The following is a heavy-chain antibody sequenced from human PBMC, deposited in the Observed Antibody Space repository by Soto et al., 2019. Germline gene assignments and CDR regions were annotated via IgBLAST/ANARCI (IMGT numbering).Heavy chain of an antibody. V-gene: IGHV4-4*02. D-gene: IGHD2-2*02. Sequence: QVYLHQSGPGLVKPSGTLSLTCAVSGDSISSTHWWTWVRQTPGKGLEWIGEVYHSGSTSYNPSLKSRVTISVDKSKNQCSLKLTSVAAAYTAVYFCATLPPRIGLKVLPIPTGGQGTLVSVSS. J-gene: IGHJ4*02. CDR1: GDSISSTHW. CDR2: VYHSGST. CDR3: ATLPPRIGLKVLPIPT.